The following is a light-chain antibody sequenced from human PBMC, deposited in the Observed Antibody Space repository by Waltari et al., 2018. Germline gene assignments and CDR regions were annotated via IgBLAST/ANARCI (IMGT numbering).Light chain of an antibody. V-gene: IGKV1-5*03. J-gene: IGKJ1*01. CDR2: KAS. CDR1: QSISSW. Sequence: DIQMTQSPSTLSASVGDSVTITCRASQSISSWLAWYQQKPGKAPKLLIDKASNLESGVPSRFSGSGFGTEFTLTISSLQPDDFATYYCQQYNTYSGTFGQGTKVEIK. CDR3: QQYNTYSGT.